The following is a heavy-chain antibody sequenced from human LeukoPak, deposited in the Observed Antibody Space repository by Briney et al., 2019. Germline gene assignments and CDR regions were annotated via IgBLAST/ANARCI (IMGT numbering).Heavy chain of an antibody. V-gene: IGHV3-48*03. J-gene: IGHJ4*02. CDR3: ARDGYYYGSGSYYKVDFDY. CDR1: GFTFSSYE. D-gene: IGHD3-10*01. Sequence: PGGSLRLSCAASGFTFSSYEMNWVRQAPGKGLEWVSYISSSGSTTYYADSVKGRFTISRDNSKNTLYLQMNSLRAEDTAVYYCARDGYYYGSGSYYKVDFDYWGQGTLVTVSS. CDR2: ISSSGSTT.